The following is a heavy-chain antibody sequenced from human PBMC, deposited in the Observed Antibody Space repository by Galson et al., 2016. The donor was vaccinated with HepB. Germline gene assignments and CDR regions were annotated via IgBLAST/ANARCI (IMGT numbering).Heavy chain of an antibody. CDR3: AKAGYHGADAYYYYFDY. V-gene: IGHV3-30*18. D-gene: IGHD3-16*01. J-gene: IGHJ4*02. CDR2: TAYDGSNK. CDR1: GFTFSSYG. Sequence: SLRLSCAASGFTFSSYGMHWVRQAPGKGLEWVAATAYDGSNKYYADSVKGRFTISRDNSKNTLYLQMNSLRPEDTAVYFCAKAGYHGADAYYYYFDYWGQGTLVTVSS.